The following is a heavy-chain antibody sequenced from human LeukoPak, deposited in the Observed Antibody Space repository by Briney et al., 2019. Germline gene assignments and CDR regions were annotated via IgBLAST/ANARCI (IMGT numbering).Heavy chain of an antibody. V-gene: IGHV3-30*02. Sequence: GGSLRLSCAASRFTFSSYGMHWVRQAPGKGLEWVAFIPYDGNNKYYADSVKGRLTISRDNSKNTLYLQMNSLRAEDTAVYYCMKDRDDSGSYLVYWGQGTLVTVSS. CDR1: RFTFSSYG. CDR3: MKDRDDSGSYLVY. J-gene: IGHJ4*02. D-gene: IGHD1-26*01. CDR2: IPYDGNNK.